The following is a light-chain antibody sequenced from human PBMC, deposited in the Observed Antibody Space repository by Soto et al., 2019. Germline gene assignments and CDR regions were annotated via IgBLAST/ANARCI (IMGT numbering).Light chain of an antibody. V-gene: IGKV3-15*01. Sequence: EMVMTQSPATLSVSPGERATLSCRASQSVSSNLAWYQQKPGQAPRLLIYGASTRATGIPARFSGSGSGTEFTLTISSLQSEDFAVYYCPQYNNWPPVTFGQGTKVDIK. CDR3: PQYNNWPPVT. CDR2: GAS. J-gene: IGKJ1*01. CDR1: QSVSSN.